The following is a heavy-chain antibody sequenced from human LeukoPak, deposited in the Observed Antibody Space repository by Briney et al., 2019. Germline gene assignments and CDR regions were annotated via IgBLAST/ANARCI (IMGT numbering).Heavy chain of an antibody. J-gene: IGHJ4*02. CDR1: GGSISYYY. CDR2: IYYNGST. V-gene: IGHV4-59*01. Sequence: SETLSLTCTVSGGSISYYYWSWIRQSPGKGLEWIGYIYYNGSTNYNPSLKSRVTISVNMSKNQFSLKVTSVTAADTAIYYCARKGGHFDYWGQGTLVTVSS. D-gene: IGHD2-15*01. CDR3: ARKGGHFDY.